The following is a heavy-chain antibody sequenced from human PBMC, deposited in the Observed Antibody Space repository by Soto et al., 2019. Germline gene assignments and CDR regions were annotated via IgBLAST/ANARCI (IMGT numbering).Heavy chain of an antibody. CDR3: XXXXXXXXXXXXXVDY. V-gene: IGHV3-33*01. CDR1: GFTFSHYG. CDR2: IWHDGSKK. Sequence: QVHLVESGGGVVQAGRSLRLSCAASGFTFSHYGMHWVRXXXXXXXXXXDLIWHDGSKKYYGDSVEGRFTISRDNSKXXXXXXXXXXXXXXXXXXXXXXXXXXXXXXXXXVDYWGQGTLVSVSS. J-gene: IGHJ4*02.